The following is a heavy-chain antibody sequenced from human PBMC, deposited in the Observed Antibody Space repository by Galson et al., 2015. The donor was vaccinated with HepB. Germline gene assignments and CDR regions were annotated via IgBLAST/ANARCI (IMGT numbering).Heavy chain of an antibody. CDR1: GGSISSSSYY. Sequence: SETLSLTCTVSGGSISSSSYYWGWIRQPPGTGLEWIGSIYYSGSTYYNPSLKSRVTISVDTSKNQFSLKLSSVTAADTAVYYCARRRDMIVVDDAFDIWGQGTMVTVSS. V-gene: IGHV4-39*01. CDR3: ARRRDMIVVDDAFDI. CDR2: IYYSGST. D-gene: IGHD3-22*01. J-gene: IGHJ3*02.